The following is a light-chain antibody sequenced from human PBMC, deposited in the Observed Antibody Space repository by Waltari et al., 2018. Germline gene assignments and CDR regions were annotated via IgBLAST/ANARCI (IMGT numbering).Light chain of an antibody. J-gene: IGLJ2*01. CDR1: SSNLGSNR. CDR2: SSS. V-gene: IGLV1-44*01. CDR3: AAWDDSLNVVV. Sequence: QSVLTQPPSASGTPGQRVTISCSAGSSNLGSNRVNWYQQPPGTAPKLLIYSSSQRPSGVPDRFSGSKSGTSASLAISGLQSEDEADYYCAAWDDSLNVVVFGGGTKLSVL.